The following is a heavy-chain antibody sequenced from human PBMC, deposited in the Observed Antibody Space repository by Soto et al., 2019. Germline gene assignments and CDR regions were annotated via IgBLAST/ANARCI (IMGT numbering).Heavy chain of an antibody. CDR1: GFTFSGAW. D-gene: IGHD3-9*01. CDR2: IKSKADGETT. CDR3: VTDVLNDIYPYDY. Sequence: EVQLVESGGGLVNPGGSLKLSCAASGFTFSGAWMTWVRQAPGKGLEWVGLIKSKADGETTHYAAPVEGRFTISRDDAKSTMSLQMNSLKVEDTAVYYCVTDVLNDIYPYDYWGQGTLVTVSS. V-gene: IGHV3-15*01. J-gene: IGHJ4*02.